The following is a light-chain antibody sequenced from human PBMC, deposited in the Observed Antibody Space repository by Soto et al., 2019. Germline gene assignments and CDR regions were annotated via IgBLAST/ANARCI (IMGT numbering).Light chain of an antibody. Sequence: IQLTQSPSSLSASIGDRVTITCRASQDISSFLAWYQQKPGKAPKLLIYAASTLQSGVQSRFSGSGSGTDFTLTIRSLQPEDFATYFCKQLNSYPLTFGQGTRLEIK. CDR1: QDISSF. J-gene: IGKJ5*01. CDR2: AAS. V-gene: IGKV1-9*01. CDR3: KQLNSYPLT.